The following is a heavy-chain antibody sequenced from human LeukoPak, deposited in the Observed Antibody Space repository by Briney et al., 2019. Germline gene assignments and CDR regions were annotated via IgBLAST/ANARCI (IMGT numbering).Heavy chain of an antibody. Sequence: PGGSLRLSCAASGFTFSDYSMTWIRQAPGKGLECVSHISTSRVNTILYVDSVKGRFTISRDDDRNALSLQMNSLRAEDTSVYYFARDGRRLDSWGLGTLVTVSS. J-gene: IGHJ5*01. CDR3: ARDGRRLDS. CDR1: GFTFSDYS. V-gene: IGHV3-11*01. CDR2: ISTSRVNTI.